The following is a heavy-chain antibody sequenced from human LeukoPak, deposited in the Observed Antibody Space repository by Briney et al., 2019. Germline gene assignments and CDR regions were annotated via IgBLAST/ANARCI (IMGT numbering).Heavy chain of an antibody. V-gene: IGHV3-30*01. CDR1: GFTFSSYA. Sequence: GRSLRLSCAASGFTFSSYAMHWVRQAPGKGLEWVAVISYDGSNKYYADSVKGRFTITRDNSKNTLYLQMNSLRAEDTAVYYCAREGTMALDYWGQGTLVTVSS. J-gene: IGHJ4*02. CDR2: ISYDGSNK. CDR3: AREGTMALDY. D-gene: IGHD3-10*01.